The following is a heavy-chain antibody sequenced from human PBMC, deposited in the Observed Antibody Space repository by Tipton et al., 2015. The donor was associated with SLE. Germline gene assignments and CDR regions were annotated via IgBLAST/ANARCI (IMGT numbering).Heavy chain of an antibody. CDR2: IFSSGHT. J-gene: IGHJ3*02. CDR1: GASFSIPGSY. D-gene: IGHD3-10*01. Sequence: TLSLTCTVSGASFSIPGSYWSWIRQHPGKGLEFVGYIFSSGHTYYTPSLSSRVLLSIDTSEHQFSLKLSSLTAADTAMYYCATSTNPASGTFDIWGQGTVVTVSS. CDR3: ATSTNPASGTFDI. V-gene: IGHV4-31*03.